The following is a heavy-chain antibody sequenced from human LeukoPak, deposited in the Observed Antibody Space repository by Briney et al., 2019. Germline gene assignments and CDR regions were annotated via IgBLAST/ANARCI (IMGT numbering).Heavy chain of an antibody. CDR2: MNPNSGGA. CDR1: GYTFIDNY. J-gene: IGHJ4*02. D-gene: IGHD2-2*01. V-gene: IGHV1-2*02. Sequence: ASVKDSCKPSGYTFIDNYLHWVRQAPGQGLEWMGWMNPNSGGAGFARKFQGRVTMTRDTSISTAYMELSSLTSDDTAVYYCTRGTGTSWFDYWGQGSLVTVSS. CDR3: TRGTGTSWFDY.